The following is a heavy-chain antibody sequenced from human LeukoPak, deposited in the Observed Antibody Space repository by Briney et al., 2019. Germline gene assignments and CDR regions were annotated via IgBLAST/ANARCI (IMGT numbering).Heavy chain of an antibody. CDR2: INHSGST. V-gene: IGHV4-34*01. CDR3: AREDYGGKVTFDY. J-gene: IGHJ4*02. CDR1: GGSFSGYY. D-gene: IGHD4-23*01. Sequence: SETLSLTCAVYGGSFSGYYWSWIRQPPGKGLEWIGEINHSGSTNYNPSLKSRVTISVDTSKNQFSLKLSSVTAADTAVYYCAREDYGGKVTFDYWGQGTLVTVSS.